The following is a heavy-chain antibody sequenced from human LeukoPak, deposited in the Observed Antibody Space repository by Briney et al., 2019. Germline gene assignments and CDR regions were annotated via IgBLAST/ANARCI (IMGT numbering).Heavy chain of an antibody. CDR2: IYYSGST. V-gene: IGHV4-39*07. J-gene: IGHJ4*02. CDR1: GGSISSSSYY. D-gene: IGHD6-19*01. Sequence: PSETLSLTCTVSGGSISSSSYYWGWIRQPPGKGLEWIGSIYYSGSTYYNPSLKSRVTISVDTSKNQFSLKLSSVTAADTAVYYCARSTRTEWLARLYYFDYWGQGTLVTVSS. CDR3: ARSTRTEWLARLYYFDY.